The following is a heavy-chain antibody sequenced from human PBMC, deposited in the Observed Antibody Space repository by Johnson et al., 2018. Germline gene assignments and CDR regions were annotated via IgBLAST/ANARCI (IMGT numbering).Heavy chain of an antibody. V-gene: IGHV3-33*06. CDR1: GFTFSSYG. D-gene: IGHD4-17*01. CDR2: IWYDGSNK. CDR3: AKENGDYVHYYYYYYMDV. Sequence: QVQLVESGGGVVQPGRSLRLSCAASGFTFSSYGMHWVRQAPGKGLEWVALIWYDGSNKYYADSVKGRFTISRDNSKNTLYLQMNSLRAEDTAVYYCAKENGDYVHYYYYYYMDVWGKGTTVTVSS. J-gene: IGHJ6*03.